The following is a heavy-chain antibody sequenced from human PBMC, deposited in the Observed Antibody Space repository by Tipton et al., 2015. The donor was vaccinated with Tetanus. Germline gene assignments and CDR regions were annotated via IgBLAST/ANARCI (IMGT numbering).Heavy chain of an antibody. J-gene: IGHJ5*02. Sequence: TLSLTCAVYGASFSDYYWSWIRQAPGKGLEWIGEINHSGNTNHNPSLKSRVTLSVDTSKNQFSLNLTSVTAADTAVYYCARTADNWFDPWGQGILVTVSS. D-gene: IGHD2-21*02. CDR3: ARTADNWFDP. CDR1: GASFSDYY. CDR2: INHSGNT. V-gene: IGHV4-34*01.